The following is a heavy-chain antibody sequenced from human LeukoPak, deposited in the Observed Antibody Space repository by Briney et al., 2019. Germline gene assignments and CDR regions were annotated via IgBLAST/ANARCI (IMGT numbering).Heavy chain of an antibody. CDR3: ATVGLELPIDY. V-gene: IGHV1-2*02. CDR2: ITPNSGGT. CDR1: GYTFSGYY. J-gene: IGHJ4*02. Sequence: ASVKVSCKASGYTFSGYYISWVRLAPGLGLEWMGWITPNSGGTNYAQRFQGRVTMTRDTSINTAYLELSRLRSGDTGVYYCATVGLELPIDYWGQGTLVTVSS. D-gene: IGHD1-26*01.